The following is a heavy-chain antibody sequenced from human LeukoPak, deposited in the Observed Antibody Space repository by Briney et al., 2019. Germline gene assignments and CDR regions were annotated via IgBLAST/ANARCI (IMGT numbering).Heavy chain of an antibody. D-gene: IGHD6-6*01. J-gene: IGHJ6*02. V-gene: IGHV3-43*01. CDR3: AKDAFSSSVRDYYYGMDV. CDR2: ISWDGGST. CDR1: GFTFDDYT. Sequence: GGSLRLSCAASGFTFDDYTMHWVRHAPGKGLEWVSLISWDGGSTYYADSVKGRFTISRDNSKNTFYLQMNSLRAEDTAVYYCAKDAFSSSVRDYYYGMDVWGQGTTVTVSS.